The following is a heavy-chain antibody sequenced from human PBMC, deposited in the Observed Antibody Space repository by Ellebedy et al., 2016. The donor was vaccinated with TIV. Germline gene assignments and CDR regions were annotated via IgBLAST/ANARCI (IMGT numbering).Heavy chain of an antibody. CDR1: GGTFSSYA. V-gene: IGHV1-69*10. D-gene: IGHD3-10*01. J-gene: IGHJ4*02. CDR3: ARDQIERFGELFVEYYFDY. CDR2: IIPILGIA. Sequence: ASVKVSCKASGGTFSSYAISWVRQAPGQGLEWMGGIIPILGIANYAQKFQGRVTITADKSTSTAYMELSSLRSEDTAVYYCARDQIERFGELFVEYYFDYWGQGTLVTVSS.